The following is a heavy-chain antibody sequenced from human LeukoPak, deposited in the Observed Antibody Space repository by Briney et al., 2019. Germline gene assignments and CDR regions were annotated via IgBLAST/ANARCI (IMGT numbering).Heavy chain of an antibody. J-gene: IGHJ4*02. CDR2: INQDGSEK. CDR1: GFTFSTYW. Sequence: GGSLRLSCAPSGFTFSTYWMSWVRQAPGKGLEWVANINQDGSEKYYVDSVKGRFTISRDNAKNSLYLQMNSPRAEDTAVYYCARDQKCDYWGQGTLVTVSS. CDR3: ARDQKCDY. V-gene: IGHV3-7*01.